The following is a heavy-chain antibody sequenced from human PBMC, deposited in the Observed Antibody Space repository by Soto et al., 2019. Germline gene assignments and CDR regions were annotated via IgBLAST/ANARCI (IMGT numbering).Heavy chain of an antibody. CDR1: GYTFTGYY. J-gene: IGHJ4*02. CDR2: INPSGGST. D-gene: IGHD2-2*01. CDR3: ARGARLPHCSSTSCPTDY. V-gene: IGHV1-46*03. Sequence: GASVKVSCKASGYTFTGYYMHWVRQAPGQGLEWMGIINPSGGSTSYAQKFQGRVTMTRDTSTSTVYMELSSLRSEDTAVYYCARGARLPHCSSTSCPTDYWGQGTLVTVSS.